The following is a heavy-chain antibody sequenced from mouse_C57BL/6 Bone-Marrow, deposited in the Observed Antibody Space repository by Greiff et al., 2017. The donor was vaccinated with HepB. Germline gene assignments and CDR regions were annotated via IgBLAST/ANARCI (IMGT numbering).Heavy chain of an antibody. Sequence: DVKLVESGPGLVKPSQSLSLTCSVTGYSITSGYYWNWIRQFPGNKLEWMGYISYDGSNNYNPSLKNRISITRDTSKNQFFLKLNSVTTEDTATYYCAREGRWLLLWYFDVWGTGTTVTVSS. J-gene: IGHJ1*03. D-gene: IGHD2-3*01. CDR3: AREGRWLLLWYFDV. CDR1: GYSITSGYY. V-gene: IGHV3-6*01. CDR2: ISYDGSN.